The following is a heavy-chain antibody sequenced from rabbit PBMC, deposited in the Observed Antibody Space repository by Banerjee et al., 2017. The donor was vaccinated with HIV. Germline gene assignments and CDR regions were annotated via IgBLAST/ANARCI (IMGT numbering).Heavy chain of an antibody. CDR1: GFSFSSNYY. J-gene: IGHJ3*01. CDR3: ARGYAITTSRLDL. V-gene: IGHV1S45*01. D-gene: IGHD4-2*01. Sequence: QEQLKESGGDLVKPGASLTLTCTASGFSFSSNYYMCWVRQAPGKGLEWIATIYAGGSGSTYYANWAKGRFTISKTSSTTVTLQMTSLTAADTATYFCARGYAITTSRLDLWGPGTLVTVS. CDR2: IYAGGSGST.